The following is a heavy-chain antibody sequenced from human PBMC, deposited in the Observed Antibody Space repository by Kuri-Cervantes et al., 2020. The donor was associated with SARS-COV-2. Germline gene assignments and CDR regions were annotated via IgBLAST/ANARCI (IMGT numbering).Heavy chain of an antibody. V-gene: IGHV4-4*07. CDR3: ARDGGTSIAAAGMEYAFDI. Sequence: SETLSLTCTVSGGSISSYYWSWIRQPAGKGLEWIGRIYTSGSTNYNPSLESRVTMSVDTFKNQFSLKLSSVTAADTAAYYCARDGGTSIAAAGMEYAFDIWGQGTMVTVSS. CDR2: IYTSGST. CDR1: GGSISSYY. D-gene: IGHD6-13*01. J-gene: IGHJ3*02.